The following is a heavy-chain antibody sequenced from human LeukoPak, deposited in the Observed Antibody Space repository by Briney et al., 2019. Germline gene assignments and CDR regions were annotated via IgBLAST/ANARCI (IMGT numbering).Heavy chain of an antibody. D-gene: IGHD6-19*01. CDR2: ISYDGSNK. V-gene: IGHV3-30*03. J-gene: IGHJ6*02. CDR1: GFTFSSYG. CDR3: ARDPGRQYSSIADV. Sequence: GGSLRLSCAASGFTFSSYGMHWVRQAPGKGLEWVAVISYDGSNKYYGDSVKGRFTISRDNSKNTLYLQMNSLRAEDTAVYYCARDPGRQYSSIADVWGQGTTVTVSS.